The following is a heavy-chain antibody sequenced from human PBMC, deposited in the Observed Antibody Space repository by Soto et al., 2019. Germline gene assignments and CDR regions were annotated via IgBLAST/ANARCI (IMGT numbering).Heavy chain of an antibody. Sequence: ASVKVSCKASGYTFTSYYMHCVRQAPEQGLEWMGIINPSGGSTSYAQKFQGRVTMTRDTSTSTVYMELSSLRSEDTAVYYCARDRSPPHPIYYYYGMDVWGQGTTVTVS. CDR3: ARDRSPPHPIYYYYGMDV. CDR1: GYTFTSYY. J-gene: IGHJ6*02. V-gene: IGHV1-46*01. CDR2: INPSGGST.